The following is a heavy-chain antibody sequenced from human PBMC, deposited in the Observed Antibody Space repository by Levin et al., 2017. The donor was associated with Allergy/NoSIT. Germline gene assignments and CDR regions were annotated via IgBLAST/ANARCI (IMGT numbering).Heavy chain of an antibody. CDR3: ARDPDYGDAGPFFDF. D-gene: IGHD4-17*01. Sequence: QPGGSLRLSCAASGFSFSSSWMTWVRQAPGKGLEWVAQIDPHGGGTYYVDSLKGRFTISRDNTKNLLYLQLTSLRAEDTAVYYCARDPDYGDAGPFFDFWGQGTLVTVSS. V-gene: IGHV3-7*03. J-gene: IGHJ4*02. CDR2: IDPHGGGT. CDR1: GFSFSSSW.